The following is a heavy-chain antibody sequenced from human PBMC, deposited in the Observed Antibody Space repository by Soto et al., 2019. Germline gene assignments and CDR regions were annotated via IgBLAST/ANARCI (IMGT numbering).Heavy chain of an antibody. D-gene: IGHD3-22*01. CDR2: IIPIFGTA. CDR3: ARDSYYDSSGYYMPRFDY. Sequence: SVKVSCKASGGTFSSYAISWVRQAPGQGLEWMGGIIPIFGTANYAQKFQGRVTITADESTSTAYMELSSLRSEDTAVYYCARDSYYDSSGYYMPRFDYWGQGTLVTVSS. V-gene: IGHV1-69*13. J-gene: IGHJ4*02. CDR1: GGTFSSYA.